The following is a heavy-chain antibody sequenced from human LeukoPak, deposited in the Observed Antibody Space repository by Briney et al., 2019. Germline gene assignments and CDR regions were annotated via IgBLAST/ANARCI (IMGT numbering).Heavy chain of an antibody. J-gene: IGHJ4*02. D-gene: IGHD3-10*01. V-gene: IGHV4-30-4*08. CDR3: ASSYGSGSPLDY. CDR2: IYYSGST. CDR1: GGSFSGYY. Sequence: SETLSLTCAVYGGSFSGYYWSWIRQPPGKGLEWIGYIYYSGSTYYNPSLKSRVTISVDTSKNQFSLKLSSVTAADTAVYYCASSYGSGSPLDYWGQGTLVTVSS.